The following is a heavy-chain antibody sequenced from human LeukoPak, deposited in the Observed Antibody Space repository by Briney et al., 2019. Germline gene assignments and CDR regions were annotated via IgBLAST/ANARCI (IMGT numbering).Heavy chain of an antibody. V-gene: IGHV3-23*01. CDR2: ISGSGGST. Sequence: GGSLRLSCAASGFTFSSYAMSWVRQAPGKGLEWVSAISGSGGSTYYADSVKGRFTISRDNSKNTLYLQMNSLRAEDTAVYYCARATDYYGSGSFQNDAYYYYGMDVWGQGTTVTVSS. CDR3: ARATDYYGSGSFQNDAYYYYGMDV. J-gene: IGHJ6*02. CDR1: GFTFSSYA. D-gene: IGHD3-10*01.